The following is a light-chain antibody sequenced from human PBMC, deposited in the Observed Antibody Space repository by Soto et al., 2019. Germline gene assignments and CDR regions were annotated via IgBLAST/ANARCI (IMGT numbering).Light chain of an antibody. CDR2: DAS. Sequence: ENVLTQSPATLSLSPGERATLSCRASQSVSKYLAWYQQKPGQAPRLLIYDASNRATGIPARFSGSGSGTDFTLTISSLEPEDFAVYYCQQRSNWPPLTFGPGTKVEIK. J-gene: IGKJ3*01. CDR3: QQRSNWPPLT. CDR1: QSVSKY. V-gene: IGKV3-11*01.